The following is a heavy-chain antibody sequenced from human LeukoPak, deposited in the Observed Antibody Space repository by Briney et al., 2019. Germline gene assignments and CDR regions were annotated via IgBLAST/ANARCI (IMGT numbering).Heavy chain of an antibody. CDR2: IKQDGSEK. D-gene: IGHD3-10*02. CDR1: GFTVSSYW. V-gene: IGHV3-7*01. CDR3: AELGITMIGGV. Sequence: GGSLRLSCAASGFTVSSYWMSWVRQAPGKGLEWVANIKQDGSEKYYVDSVKGRFTISRDNAKNPLYLQMNSLRAEDTAVYYCAELGITMIGGVWGKGTTVTISS. J-gene: IGHJ6*04.